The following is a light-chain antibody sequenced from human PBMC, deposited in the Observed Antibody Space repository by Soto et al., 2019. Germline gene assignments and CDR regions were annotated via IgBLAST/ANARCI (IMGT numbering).Light chain of an antibody. V-gene: IGKV3-11*01. J-gene: IGKJ4*01. CDR2: DAS. CDR1: QSVSRS. CDR3: QQRSNS. Sequence: EIVLTQSPATLSLSPGDRATLSCRASQSVSRSLTWYQQKPGQAPRLLIYDASTRATGIPPRFSGSGSGTDFALTSSSLEPEDFAVYYCQQRSNSFGGGTKVEIK.